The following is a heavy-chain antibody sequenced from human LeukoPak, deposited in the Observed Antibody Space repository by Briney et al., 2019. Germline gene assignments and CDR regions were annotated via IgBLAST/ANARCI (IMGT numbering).Heavy chain of an antibody. CDR2: IYHSGST. V-gene: IGHV4-30-2*01. J-gene: IGHJ3*02. Sequence: SETLSLTCTVSGGSISSGGYYWSWIRQPPGKGLEWIGYIYHSGSTYYNPSLKSRVTISVDRSKNQFSLKLSSVTAADTAVYYCARVDYGGNSGAFDIWGQGTMVTVSS. CDR1: GGSISSGGYY. D-gene: IGHD4-23*01. CDR3: ARVDYGGNSGAFDI.